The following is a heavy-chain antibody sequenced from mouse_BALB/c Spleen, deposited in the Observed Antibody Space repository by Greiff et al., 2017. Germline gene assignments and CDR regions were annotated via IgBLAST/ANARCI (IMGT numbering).Heavy chain of an antibody. D-gene: IGHD2-4*01. Sequence: ESGPGLVAPSQSLSITCTVSGFSLTSYGVHWVRQPPGKGLEWLGVIWAGGSTNYNSALMSRLSISKDNSKSQVFLKMNSLQTDDTAMYYCAREVYYDYDGRAMDYWGQGTSVTVSS. J-gene: IGHJ4*01. CDR3: AREVYYDYDGRAMDY. CDR1: GFSLTSYG. V-gene: IGHV2-9*02. CDR2: IWAGGST.